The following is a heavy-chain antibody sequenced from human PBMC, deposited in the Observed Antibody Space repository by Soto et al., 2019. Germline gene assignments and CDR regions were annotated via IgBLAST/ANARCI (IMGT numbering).Heavy chain of an antibody. CDR1: AFSLRTRGVG. CDR2: IYWDDDK. V-gene: IGHV2-5*02. J-gene: IGHJ5*02. CDR3: QPGDGSYYDSSGRVGLDP. Sequence: SGPTLVNPTQTLTLTCTFSAFSLRTRGVGVGWIRQPPGKALEWLALIYWDDDKRYNPSLKSRLTITKDTSRNQVVLTMTNMDPVDTGTFYCQPGDGSYYDSSGRVGLDPGGQGPRVPVSS. D-gene: IGHD3-22*01.